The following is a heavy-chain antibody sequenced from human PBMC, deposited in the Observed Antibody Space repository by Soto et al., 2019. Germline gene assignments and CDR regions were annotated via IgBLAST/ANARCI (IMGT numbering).Heavy chain of an antibody. CDR3: GRAVGWDLDAFDI. D-gene: IGHD1-26*01. V-gene: IGHV1-46*01. CDR2: INPDDDTK. CDR1: GYTFTSYG. J-gene: IGHJ3*02. Sequence: ASVKVSCKASGYTFTSYGISWVRQAPGQGLEWMGIINPDDDTKSYEWKFQGRVTMTRDTSTSTVHMELSSLRSEDTAVYYCGRAVGWDLDAFDIWGQGTMVTVSS.